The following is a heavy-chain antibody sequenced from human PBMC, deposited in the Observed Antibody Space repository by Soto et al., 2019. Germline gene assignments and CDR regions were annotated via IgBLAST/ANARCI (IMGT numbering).Heavy chain of an antibody. D-gene: IGHD3-9*01. CDR2: IIPIFGTA. Sequence: QVQLVQSGAEVKKPGSSVKVSCKASGGTFSSYAISWVRQAPGQGLEWMGGIIPIFGTANYAQKFQGRVTITADKSTSTAYMELSSLRSEDTAVYYCASVKLRYFDEPQGAFDILGQGTMVTGSS. V-gene: IGHV1-69*06. CDR3: ASVKLRYFDEPQGAFDI. CDR1: GGTFSSYA. J-gene: IGHJ3*02.